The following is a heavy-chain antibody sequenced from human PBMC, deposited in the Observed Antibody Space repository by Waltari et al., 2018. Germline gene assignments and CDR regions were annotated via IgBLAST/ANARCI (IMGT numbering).Heavy chain of an antibody. J-gene: IGHJ4*02. Sequence: EVQLAESGGAVVRPGGSLRLTWVASGFTFNAYGMSWVRRVPGKGIEWVSGITWNGGIISYSDSVKGRFTITRDNDKNSLSLQMTSLRVEDTALYYCARYLNWGLPRFDNWGQGTQVTVSS. CDR1: GFTFNAYG. CDR3: ARYLNWGLPRFDN. D-gene: IGHD3-16*01. V-gene: IGHV3-20*04. CDR2: ITWNGGII.